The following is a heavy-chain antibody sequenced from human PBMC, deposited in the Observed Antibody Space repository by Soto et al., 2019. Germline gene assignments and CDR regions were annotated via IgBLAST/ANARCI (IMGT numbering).Heavy chain of an antibody. CDR3: AKSVYNWNDGFFDY. Sequence: QVQLVESGGGVVQPGRSLRLSCAASGFTFSSYGMHWVRQAPGKGLEWVAIISYDEINKYYADSVKGRFTISRDNSKNTLYLQMNGLRAEDTAVYYCAKSVYNWNDGFFDYWGQGTLVTVSS. D-gene: IGHD1-1*01. CDR1: GFTFSSYG. J-gene: IGHJ4*02. V-gene: IGHV3-30*18. CDR2: ISYDEINK.